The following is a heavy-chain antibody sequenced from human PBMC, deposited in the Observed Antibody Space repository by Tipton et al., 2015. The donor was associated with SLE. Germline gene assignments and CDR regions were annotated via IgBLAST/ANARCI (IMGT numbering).Heavy chain of an antibody. D-gene: IGHD4-17*01. J-gene: IGHJ6*02. CDR2: IYSGGST. V-gene: IGHV3-66*01. Sequence: SLRLSCAASGFTFDDYAMLWVRQTPGKGLEWVSVIYSGGSTYYADSVKGRFTISRDNSKNTLYLQMNSLRAEDTAVYYCARALGDYGYYYGMDVWGQGTTVTVSS. CDR3: ARALGDYGYYYGMDV. CDR1: GFTFDDYA.